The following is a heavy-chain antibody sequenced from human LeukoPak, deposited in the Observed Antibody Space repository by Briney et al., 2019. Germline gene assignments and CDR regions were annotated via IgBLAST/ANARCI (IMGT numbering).Heavy chain of an antibody. D-gene: IGHD6-19*01. CDR3: ARVRYSSGWYLADY. V-gene: IGHV4-59*01. CDR1: GDSISTYY. CDR2: IYYSGST. Sequence: PSETPSLTCTVSGDSISTYYWSWIRQPPGKGLEWIGYIYYSGSTNYNPPLKSRITISVDTSKNQFSLKLSSVIAADTAVYYCARVRYSSGWYLADYWGQGTLVTVSS. J-gene: IGHJ4*02.